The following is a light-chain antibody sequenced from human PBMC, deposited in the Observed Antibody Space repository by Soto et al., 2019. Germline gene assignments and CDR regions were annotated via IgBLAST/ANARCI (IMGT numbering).Light chain of an antibody. CDR2: EVS. V-gene: IGLV2-14*01. Sequence: QSALTQPASVSGSPGQSITISGTGTSSDVGGYNYVSWYQQHPGKAPKLMTYEVSNRPSGVSNRFSGPKSGNAASLTISGLPAKAEADYYCSSYTSSSVVFGGGTKLTVL. J-gene: IGLJ2*01. CDR1: SSDVGGYNY. CDR3: SSYTSSSVV.